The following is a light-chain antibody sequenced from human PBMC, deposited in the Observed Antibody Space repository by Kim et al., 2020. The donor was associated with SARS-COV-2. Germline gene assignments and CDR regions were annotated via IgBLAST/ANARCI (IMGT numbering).Light chain of an antibody. V-gene: IGKV4-1*01. CDR3: QQYYDSPWT. Sequence: ATINCKSNQSILYTSDNKNYLAWYQQKPGQSPKLLIYWASTRESGVPDRFSGSGSGTDFTLTISSLQAEDVSVYYCQQYYDSPWTFGQGTKVDIK. CDR2: WAS. J-gene: IGKJ1*01. CDR1: QSILYTSDNKNY.